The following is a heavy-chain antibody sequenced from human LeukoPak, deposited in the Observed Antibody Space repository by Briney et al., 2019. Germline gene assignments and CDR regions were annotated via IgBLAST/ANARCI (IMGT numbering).Heavy chain of an antibody. D-gene: IGHD2-2*01. CDR1: GYTFRDYY. CDR3: ARDARHCTSSSCYSFYLDS. CDR2: INPNSGDT. V-gene: IGHV1-2*02. J-gene: IGHJ4*02. Sequence: ASVKVSCKASGYTFRDYYIYWLRQAPGQGLDWMGWINPNSGDTKYAQKFQGRVTMTRDTSISTGYMELNGLRSDDTAVYYCARDARHCTSSSCYSFYLDSWGQGTQVTVSS.